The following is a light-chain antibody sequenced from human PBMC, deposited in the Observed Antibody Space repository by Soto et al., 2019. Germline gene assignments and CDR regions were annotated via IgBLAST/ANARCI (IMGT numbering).Light chain of an antibody. J-gene: IGKJ1*01. V-gene: IGKV3-15*01. CDR2: RAS. CDR1: ESVNSN. Sequence: EIVMTQSPDTLSVSPGERATLSCRASESVNSNLAWYQQKPGQAPRLLIYRASTRATGITARFSGSGSGTEYTLTINSLQSEDFAVYYCQQYNYLPSFGQGTKVDIK. CDR3: QQYNYLPS.